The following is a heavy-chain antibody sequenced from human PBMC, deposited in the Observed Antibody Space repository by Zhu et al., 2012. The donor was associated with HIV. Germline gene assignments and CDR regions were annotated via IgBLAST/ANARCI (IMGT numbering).Heavy chain of an antibody. J-gene: IGHJ4*02. CDR3: ARSVKGQLVFDS. V-gene: IGHV4-59*11. D-gene: IGHD1-1*01. CDR2: VYSSGST. CDR1: GGSMSSHY. Sequence: QVQLQESGPQLVKPSETLSLTCTVSGGSMSSHYWNWVRQPPGKGLQWIGYVYSSGSTKYNFSLKSRVAISLDMSKNQFSLNLSSVTTADTAVYYCARSVKGQLVFDSWGQGALVTVSS.